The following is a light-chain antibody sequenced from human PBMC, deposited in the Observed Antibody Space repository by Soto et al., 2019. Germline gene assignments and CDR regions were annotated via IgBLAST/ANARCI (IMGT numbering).Light chain of an antibody. V-gene: IGKV3-11*01. CDR1: QIVSRY. CDR3: TYRSHCLT. CDR2: DAS. J-gene: IGKJ4*01. Sequence: EIVLTQSPATLSLSPGERATLYCRASQIVSRYVAWYQQKPGQAPSLLIYDASNRATGIPSRFSGSWSGTDFTITISSIEPEYFAVYYCTYRSHCLTFGGGTKVEIK.